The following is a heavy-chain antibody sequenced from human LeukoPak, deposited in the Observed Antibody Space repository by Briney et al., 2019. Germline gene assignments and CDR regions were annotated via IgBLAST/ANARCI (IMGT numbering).Heavy chain of an antibody. J-gene: IGHJ4*02. CDR3: ARDRGYGSGSYYLDY. D-gene: IGHD3-10*01. Sequence: PGGSLRLSCAASGFTVSSNYMSWVRQAPGKGLEWVSVIYSGGSTYYADSVKGRFTISRDNSKNTLYLQMNSLRAEDTAVYYCARDRGYGSGSYYLDYWGQGTLVTVSS. CDR1: GFTVSSNY. CDR2: IYSGGST. V-gene: IGHV3-66*01.